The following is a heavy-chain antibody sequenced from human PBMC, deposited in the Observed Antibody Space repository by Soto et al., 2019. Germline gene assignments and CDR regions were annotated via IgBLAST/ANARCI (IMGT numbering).Heavy chain of an antibody. V-gene: IGHV4-31*03. CDR3: ARCIAARPKVADY. CDR2: IYYSGST. J-gene: IGHJ4*02. Sequence: SETLSLTCTVSGGSISSGGYYWSWIRQHPGKGMEWIGYIYYSGSTYYNPSLKSRVTISVDTSKDQFSLKLSSVTAADTAVYYCARCIAARPKVADYWGQGTLVTVS. D-gene: IGHD6-6*01. CDR1: GGSISSGGYY.